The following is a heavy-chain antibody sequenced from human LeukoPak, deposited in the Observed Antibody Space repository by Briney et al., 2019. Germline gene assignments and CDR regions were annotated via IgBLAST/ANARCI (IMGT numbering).Heavy chain of an antibody. Sequence: SETLSLTCTVSGGFISSYYWSWIRQPPGKGLEWIGYIYYSGSTNYNPSLKSRVTISVDTSKNQFSLKLSSVTAADTAVYYCARVGVRGQQLDYYYMDVWGKGTTVTVSS. CDR3: ARVGVRGQQLDYYYMDV. D-gene: IGHD6-13*01. CDR1: GGFISSYY. J-gene: IGHJ6*03. V-gene: IGHV4-59*01. CDR2: IYYSGST.